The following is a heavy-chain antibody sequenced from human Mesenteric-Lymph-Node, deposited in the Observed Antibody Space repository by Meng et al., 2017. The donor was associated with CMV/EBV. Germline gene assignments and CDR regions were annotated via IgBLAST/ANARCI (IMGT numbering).Heavy chain of an antibody. V-gene: IGHV3-11*01. Sequence: GESLKISCAASGFTFSDYYMSWIRQAPGRGLEWVSYISSTGSMTYYADSVKGRFTISRDNANRSLYLQMNSLRAEDAAVYYCANHHYYGMDVWGQGTTVTVSS. CDR3: ANHHYYGMDV. CDR1: GFTFSDYY. J-gene: IGHJ6*02. CDR2: ISSTGSMT.